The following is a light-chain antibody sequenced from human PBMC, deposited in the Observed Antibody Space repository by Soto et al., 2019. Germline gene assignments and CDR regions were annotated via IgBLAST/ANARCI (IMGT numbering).Light chain of an antibody. J-gene: IGKJ4*01. CDR1: QGISSY. Sequence: AIRMTQSPSSFSASTGDRVTITCRASQGISSYLAWYQQEPGKAPKLLIYAASTLQSGVPSRFSGSGSGTDFTLTISCLQSEDFATYYCQQYCSYPLTFGGGTKVEIK. CDR3: QQYCSYPLT. V-gene: IGKV1-8*01. CDR2: AAS.